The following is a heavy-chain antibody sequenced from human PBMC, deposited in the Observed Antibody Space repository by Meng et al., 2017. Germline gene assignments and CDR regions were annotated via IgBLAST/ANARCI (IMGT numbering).Heavy chain of an antibody. Sequence: QAQLLGSGPGPGKPSGTLSLTCAGSCGCISSSNWWSWGRQPPGKGLEWIGEIYHSGSTNYNPALKSPVTIIVDKSKNQFSLKLSSVTAADTAVYYCARGTVLLWFGELLHRNWFDPWGQGTLVTVSS. CDR3: ARGTVLLWFGELLHRNWFDP. D-gene: IGHD3-10*01. J-gene: IGHJ5*02. CDR1: CGCISSSNW. CDR2: IYHSGST. V-gene: IGHV4-4*02.